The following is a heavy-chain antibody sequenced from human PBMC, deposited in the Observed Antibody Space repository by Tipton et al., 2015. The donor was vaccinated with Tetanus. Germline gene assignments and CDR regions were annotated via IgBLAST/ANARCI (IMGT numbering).Heavy chain of an antibody. D-gene: IGHD2-21*02. J-gene: IGHJ4*02. CDR3: ARGMAEASNCGGDCYSDY. Sequence: SLRLSCAASGFTFSDYSMNWVRQAPGKGLEWVSSISGSSNFINYADSVKGRFTISRANAKNSLYLQINSLRAEDTAVYSCARGMAEASNCGGDCYSDYWGQGTLVTVSS. CDR2: ISGSSNFI. V-gene: IGHV3-21*01. CDR1: GFTFSDYS.